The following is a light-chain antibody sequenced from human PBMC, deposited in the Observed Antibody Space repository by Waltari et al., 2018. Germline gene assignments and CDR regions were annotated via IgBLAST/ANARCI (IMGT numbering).Light chain of an antibody. CDR3: QKYGTLPAT. CDR2: DES. Sequence: EIMLTQSPGTLSLSPGERATLSCRASQRISRYLAWYQHKPGQAPRLLIYDESSRATGIPDRFSGSGSGTDFSLTISRLEPEDFAVYYCQKYGTLPATFGQGTKVEIK. J-gene: IGKJ1*01. CDR1: QRISRY. V-gene: IGKV3-20*01.